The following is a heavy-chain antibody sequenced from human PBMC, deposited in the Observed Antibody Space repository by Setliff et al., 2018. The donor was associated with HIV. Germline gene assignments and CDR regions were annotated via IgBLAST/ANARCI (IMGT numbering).Heavy chain of an antibody. CDR1: GYSFTSYW. Sequence: GESLKISCQASGYSFTSYWIGWVRQMPGKGLEWMGIIYPGDSDVRYSPSFQGQVTISADKSISTAYLQWSSLKASDTAMYYRARVRLGSGSYAGGDAFDIWGQGTMVTVSS. CDR3: ARVRLGSGSYAGGDAFDI. J-gene: IGHJ3*02. D-gene: IGHD1-26*01. V-gene: IGHV5-51*01. CDR2: IYPGDSDV.